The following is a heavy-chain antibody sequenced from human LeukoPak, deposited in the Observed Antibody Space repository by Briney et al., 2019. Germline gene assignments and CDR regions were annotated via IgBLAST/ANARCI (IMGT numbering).Heavy chain of an antibody. D-gene: IGHD1-26*01. CDR1: GFSFSSHA. CDR2: ISYDGGNK. V-gene: IGHV3-30*04. J-gene: IGHJ4*02. Sequence: PGGSLRLSCAASGFSFSSHAMHWVRQAPGKGLEWVAVISYDGGNKYYADSVKGRFTISRDNSKNTLYLQMSSLREEDTAVYYRTRGGGDSGSYFSYLDNWGQGTLVTVSS. CDR3: TRGGGDSGSYFSYLDN.